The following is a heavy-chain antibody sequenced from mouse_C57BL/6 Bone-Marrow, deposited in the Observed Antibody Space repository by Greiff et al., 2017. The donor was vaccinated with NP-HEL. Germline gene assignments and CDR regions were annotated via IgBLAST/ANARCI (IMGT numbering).Heavy chain of an antibody. CDR3: ARGGARNYFDY. CDR1: GFTFTDYY. Sequence: EVQLQESGGGLVQPGGSLSLSCAASGFTFTDYYMSWVRQPPGKALEWLGFIRNKANGYTTEYSASVKGRFTISRDNSQSILYLQMNALRAEDSATYYCARGGARNYFDYWGQGTTLTVSS. J-gene: IGHJ2*01. CDR2: IRNKANGYTT. V-gene: IGHV7-3*01.